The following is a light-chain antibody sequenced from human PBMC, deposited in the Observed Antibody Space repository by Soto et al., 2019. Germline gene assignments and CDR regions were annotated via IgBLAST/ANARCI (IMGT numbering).Light chain of an antibody. CDR1: SSDVGGYNY. V-gene: IGLV2-14*01. J-gene: IGLJ3*02. CDR2: EVS. CDR3: SSYTSSSTV. Sequence: QSALTQPASVSGSPGQSITISCTGTSSDVGGYNYVSWYQQHPGKAPKLMIYEVSNRPSGVSNRFSGSKSGNTASLTISGLQAEDEADYCCSSYTSSSTVFGGGTQLTVL.